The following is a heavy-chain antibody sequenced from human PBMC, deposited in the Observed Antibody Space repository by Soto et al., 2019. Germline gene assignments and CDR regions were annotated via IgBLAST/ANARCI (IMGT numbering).Heavy chain of an antibody. D-gene: IGHD2-8*01. V-gene: IGHV1-18*01. CDR1: GYTFTSYG. Sequence: GASVKVSCKASGYTFTSYGISWVRQAPGQGLEWMRWISGYNGDTNYAQKFQDRVSMTIDTSTGTAYMELRSLTSDDTAIYYCAKNGQPPYYYYGLDVWG. CDR3: AKNGQPPYYYYGLDV. CDR2: ISGYNGDT. J-gene: IGHJ6*02.